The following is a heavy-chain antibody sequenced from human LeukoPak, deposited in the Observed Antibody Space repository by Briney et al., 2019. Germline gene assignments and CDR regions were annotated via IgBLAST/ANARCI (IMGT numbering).Heavy chain of an antibody. V-gene: IGHV4-34*01. D-gene: IGHD3-10*01. CDR2: INHSGST. J-gene: IGHJ4*02. CDR1: GGSFSGYY. Sequence: SETLSLTCAVYGGSFSGYYWSWIRQPPGKGLEWIGEINHSGSTNYNPSLKSRVTISVDTSKNQFSLKLGSVTAADTAVYYCARGHPLWFGELFETWGQGTLVTVSS. CDR3: ARGHPLWFGELFET.